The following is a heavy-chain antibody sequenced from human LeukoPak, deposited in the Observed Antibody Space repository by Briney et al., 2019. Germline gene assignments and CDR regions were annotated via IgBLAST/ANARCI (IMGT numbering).Heavy chain of an antibody. V-gene: IGHV3-66*02. CDR3: AGDLPYDFWSGYYM. CDR2: IYSGGST. CDR1: GFTVSSNY. D-gene: IGHD3-3*01. J-gene: IGHJ4*02. Sequence: PGGSLRLSCAASGFTVSSNYMSWVRQAPGKGLEWVSVIYSGGSTYYADSVKGRFTISRDNSKNTLYLQMNSLRAEDTAVYYCAGDLPYDFWSGYYMWGQGTLVTVSS.